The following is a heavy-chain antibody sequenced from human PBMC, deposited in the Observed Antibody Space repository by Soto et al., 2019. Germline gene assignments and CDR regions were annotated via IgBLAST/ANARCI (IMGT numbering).Heavy chain of an antibody. CDR3: ARAGDSSGPVALGY. J-gene: IGHJ4*02. Sequence: SETLSLTCTVSGGSISSSSYYWGWIRQPSGKGLEWIGSIYYSGSTYYNPSLKSRVTISVDRSKNQFSLKLSSVTAADTAVYYCARAGDSSGPVALGYWGQGTLVTVSS. CDR1: GGSISSSSYY. V-gene: IGHV4-39*07. D-gene: IGHD6-19*01. CDR2: IYYSGST.